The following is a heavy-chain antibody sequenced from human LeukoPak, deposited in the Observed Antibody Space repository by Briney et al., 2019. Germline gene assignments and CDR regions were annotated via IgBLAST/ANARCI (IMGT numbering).Heavy chain of an antibody. CDR3: ARGRGFTIFGVVTRNWFDP. J-gene: IGHJ5*02. Sequence: PSETLSLTCAVYGGSFSGYYWSWIRQPPGKGLEWIGEINHSGSTNYNPSLKSRVTISVDTSKNQFSLRLSSVTAADTAVYYCARGRGFTIFGVVTRNWFDPWGQGTLVTVSS. D-gene: IGHD3-3*01. CDR1: GGSFSGYY. V-gene: IGHV4-34*01. CDR2: INHSGST.